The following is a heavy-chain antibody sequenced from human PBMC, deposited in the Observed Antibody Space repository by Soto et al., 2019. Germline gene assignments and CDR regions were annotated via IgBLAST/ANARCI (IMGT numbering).Heavy chain of an antibody. CDR3: ARDKSGYYYGAFDI. CDR1: GFTFSSYA. CDR2: ISYDGSNK. V-gene: IGHV3-30-3*01. J-gene: IGHJ3*02. D-gene: IGHD3-22*01. Sequence: GGSLRLSCAASGFTFSSYAMHWVRQAPGKGLEWVAVISYDGSNKYYADSVKGRFTISRDNSKNTLYLQMNSLRAEDTAVYYCARDKSGYYYGAFDIWGQGTMVTVSS.